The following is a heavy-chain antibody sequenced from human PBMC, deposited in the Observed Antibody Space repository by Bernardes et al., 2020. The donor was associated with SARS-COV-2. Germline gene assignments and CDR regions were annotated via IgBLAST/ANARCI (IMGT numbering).Heavy chain of an antibody. Sequence: ASVKVSCKAFGYTFTSYTINWVRQAPGQGLEWMGWIYTNTGKPTYAQGFTGRFVFSLDTSVNTAYLQISSLKVDDTAVYYCARPNGWHNANYGMDVWGQGTLVTVSS. CDR3: ARPNGWHNANYGMDV. J-gene: IGHJ4*02. D-gene: IGHD2-8*01. V-gene: IGHV7-4-1*02. CDR2: IYTNTGKP. CDR1: GYTFTSYT.